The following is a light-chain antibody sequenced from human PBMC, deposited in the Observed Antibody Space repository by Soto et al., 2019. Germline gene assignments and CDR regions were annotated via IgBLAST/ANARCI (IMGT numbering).Light chain of an antibody. V-gene: IGKV4-1*01. CDR3: EQFYTTPA. J-gene: IGKJ5*01. CDR1: QTILYRPNKENA. Sequence: DIVMTQSPDSLAVSLGERAAIDCKSSQTILYRPNKENALVWYQQKPGQPPKLLISWASTRESGVPDRFSGSGSGTDYTLTISIPQAEDVAVYYCEQFYTTPAFGQGTRLEIK. CDR2: WAS.